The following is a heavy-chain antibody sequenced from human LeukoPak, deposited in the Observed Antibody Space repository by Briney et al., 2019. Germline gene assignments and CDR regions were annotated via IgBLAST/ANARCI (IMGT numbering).Heavy chain of an antibody. V-gene: IGHV3-30*15. D-gene: IGHD3-22*01. CDR1: GFTFSSYA. J-gene: IGHJ3*02. CDR3: ARDGYYYDRSGSWTGSVPI. CDR2: ISYDGSKK. Sequence: GGSLRLSCAPSGFTFSSYAMHWVRQAPGKGLEWVALISYDGSKKYYADSVKGRFTISRDNSKNTLYLQMSSLRAEDTAVYYCARDGYYYDRSGSWTGSVPIWGQGTMVPVSS.